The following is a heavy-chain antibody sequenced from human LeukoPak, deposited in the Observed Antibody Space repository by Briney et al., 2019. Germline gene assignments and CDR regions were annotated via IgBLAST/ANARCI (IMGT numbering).Heavy chain of an antibody. J-gene: IGHJ4*02. CDR1: GFTFSSYA. D-gene: IGHD2-2*02. CDR2: ISYDGSNK. Sequence: GGSLRLSCAASGFTFSSYAMHWVRQAPGKGLEWVAVISYDGSNKYYADSVKGRFTISRDNSKNTLYLQMNSLRAEDTAVYYCARGWGYCSSTSCYSLWYWGQGTLVTVSS. CDR3: ARGWGYCSSTSCYSLWY. V-gene: IGHV3-30*01.